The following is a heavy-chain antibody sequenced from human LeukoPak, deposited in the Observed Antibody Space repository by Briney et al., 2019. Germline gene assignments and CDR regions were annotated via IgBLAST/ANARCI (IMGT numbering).Heavy chain of an antibody. CDR2: IYTSGST. CDR3: ARDVQYYYGSGSYRIYYYYGMDV. V-gene: IGHV4-4*07. J-gene: IGHJ6*02. Sequence: SETLSLTCTVSGGSISSYYWSWSRQPAGKGLEWIGRIYTSGSTNYNPSLKSRVTMSVDTYKNQFSLKLSSVTAADTAVYYCARDVQYYYGSGSYRIYYYYGMDVWGQGTTVTVSS. D-gene: IGHD3-10*01. CDR1: GGSISSYY.